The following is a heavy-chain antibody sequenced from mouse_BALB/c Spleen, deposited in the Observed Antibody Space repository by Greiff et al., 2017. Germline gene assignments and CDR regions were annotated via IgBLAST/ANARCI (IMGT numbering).Heavy chain of an antibody. V-gene: IGHV14-3*02. Sequence: EVMLVESGAELVKPGASVKLSCTASGFNIKDTYMHWVKQRPEQGLEWIGRIDPANGNTKYDPKFQGKATITADTSSNTAYLQLSSLTSEDTAVYYCARSDYGNYFYAMDYWGQGTSVTVSS. CDR2: IDPANGNT. CDR1: GFNIKDTY. D-gene: IGHD2-1*01. CDR3: ARSDYGNYFYAMDY. J-gene: IGHJ4*01.